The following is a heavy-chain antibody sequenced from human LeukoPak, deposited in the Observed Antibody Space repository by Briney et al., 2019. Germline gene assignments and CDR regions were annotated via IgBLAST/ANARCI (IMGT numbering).Heavy chain of an antibody. V-gene: IGHV3-23*01. D-gene: IGHD2-15*01. CDR2: ISGSGGST. J-gene: IGHJ4*02. Sequence: PGGSLRLSCAASGFTISSYAMSWVRQAPGKGLEWVSAISGSGGSTYYADSVKGRSTISRDNSKNTLYLQMNSLRAEDTAVYYCAKDHIVVVVAATLLFDYWGQGTLVTVSS. CDR1: GFTISSYA. CDR3: AKDHIVVVVAATLLFDY.